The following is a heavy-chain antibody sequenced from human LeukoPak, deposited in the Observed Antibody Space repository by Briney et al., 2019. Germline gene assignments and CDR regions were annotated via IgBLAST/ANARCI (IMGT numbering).Heavy chain of an antibody. D-gene: IGHD5-12*01. V-gene: IGHV3-21*01. CDR2: ISSRSSYI. Sequence: GGSLRLSCAASGFTFRSYTMNWVRQAPGKGLEWVSSISSRSSYIYYADSVKGRFTISRDNAKNSLYLQMNSLRAEDTAVYYCARDPFSGYDKRVYYFDYWGQGTLVTVSS. CDR1: GFTFRSYT. CDR3: ARDPFSGYDKRVYYFDY. J-gene: IGHJ4*02.